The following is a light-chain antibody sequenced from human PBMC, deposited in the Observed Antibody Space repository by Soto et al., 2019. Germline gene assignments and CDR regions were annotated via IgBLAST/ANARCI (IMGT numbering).Light chain of an antibody. CDR1: QSVLYSSYNKSY. Sequence: DIALTQSPDSLALSLGERATMNCNSSQSVLYSSYNKSYLAWYQVKPGRPPKLLFSWASTRESGVPDRFSGSGSGTDFTLTISSRQAEDVAVYYCQQYYSTLITFGQGTRLEIK. V-gene: IGKV4-1*01. CDR2: WAS. J-gene: IGKJ5*01. CDR3: QQYYSTLIT.